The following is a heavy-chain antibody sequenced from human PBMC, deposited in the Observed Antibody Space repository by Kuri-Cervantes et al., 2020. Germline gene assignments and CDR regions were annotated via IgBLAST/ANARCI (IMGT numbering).Heavy chain of an antibody. D-gene: IGHD6-19*01. J-gene: IGHJ6*02. CDR1: GGSISSYY. CDR2: IYYSGST. V-gene: IGHV4-59*01. Sequence: SETLSLTCTVSGGSISSYYWSWIRQPPGKGLEWIGYIYYSGSTNYNPSLKSRVTISVDTSKNQFSLKLSSVTAAGTAVYYCARVRAVAGKRHYYYYYGMDVWGQGTTVTVSS. CDR3: ARVRAVAGKRHYYYYYGMDV.